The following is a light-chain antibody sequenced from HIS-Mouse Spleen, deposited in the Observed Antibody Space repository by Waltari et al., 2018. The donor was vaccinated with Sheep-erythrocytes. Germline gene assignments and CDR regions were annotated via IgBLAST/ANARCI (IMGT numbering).Light chain of an antibody. V-gene: IGKV1D-13*01. CDR2: DAS. Sequence: AIQLTKSPSSLSASVGDTVTITCRASQGISSALAWYQQKPGKAPKLLIYDASRLESGVPSRFSGSGSGTDFTLTISSLQPEDFATYYCQQFNNYPRTFGQGTKVEIK. CDR1: QGISSA. J-gene: IGKJ1*01. CDR3: QQFNNYPRT.